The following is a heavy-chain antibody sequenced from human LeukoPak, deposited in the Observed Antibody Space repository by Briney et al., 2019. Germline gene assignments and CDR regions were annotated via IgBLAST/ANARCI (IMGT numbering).Heavy chain of an antibody. V-gene: IGHV4-4*07. J-gene: IGHJ4*02. CDR2: IYTSGST. CDR3: ARETYYYDSSGYYEIDY. Sequence: SETLSLTCTVSGGSISSYYWSWIRQPAGKGLEWIGRIYTSGSTNYNPSLKSRVTMSVDTSKNQFSLKLSSVTAADTAVYYCARETYYYDSSGYYEIDYWGQGTLVTVSS. CDR1: GGSISSYY. D-gene: IGHD3-22*01.